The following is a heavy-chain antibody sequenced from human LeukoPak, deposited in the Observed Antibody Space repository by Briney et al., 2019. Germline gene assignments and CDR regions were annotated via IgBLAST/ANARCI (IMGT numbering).Heavy chain of an antibody. D-gene: IGHD5-18*01. V-gene: IGHV3-7*01. CDR1: GFTFSSYW. J-gene: IGHJ4*02. Sequence: GGSLRLSCGASGFTFSSYWMSWVRQAPGKGLEWVANIKQDGSEKYYVDSVKGRFTISRDNAKNSLYLQMNSLRAEDTAVYYCARDGGYSYGYYFDYWGQGTLVTVSS. CDR2: IKQDGSEK. CDR3: ARDGGYSYGYYFDY.